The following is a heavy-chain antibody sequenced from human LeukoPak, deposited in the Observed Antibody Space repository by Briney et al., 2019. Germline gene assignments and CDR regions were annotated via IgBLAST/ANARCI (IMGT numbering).Heavy chain of an antibody. CDR1: GFTFDDYA. J-gene: IGHJ4*02. Sequence: GGSLRLSCAASGFTFDDYAMHWVRQAPGKGLEWVSGISWNSGSIGYADSVKGRFTISRDNAKNSLYLQMNSLRAEDTALYYCARLVAPAATGDYWGQGTLVTVSS. V-gene: IGHV3-9*01. CDR3: ARLVAPAATGDY. CDR2: ISWNSGSI. D-gene: IGHD2-2*01.